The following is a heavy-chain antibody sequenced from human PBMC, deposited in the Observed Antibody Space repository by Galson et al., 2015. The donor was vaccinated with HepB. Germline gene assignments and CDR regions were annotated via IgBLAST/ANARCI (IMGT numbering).Heavy chain of an antibody. CDR3: TRDSWEGRISVLDY. V-gene: IGHV7-4-1*01. D-gene: IGHD5/OR15-5a*01. CDR2: IDIHTGNP. Sequence: QSGAEVKRPGASVKVSCKASGYTFSSYAMNWVRQAPGQRPEWMGWIDIHTGNPTYAEGFTGRFVFSVDTSVSTAYLQIRGLQAEDTAVYYCTRDSWEGRISVLDYWGHGTLVTVS. J-gene: IGHJ4*01. CDR1: GYTFSSYA.